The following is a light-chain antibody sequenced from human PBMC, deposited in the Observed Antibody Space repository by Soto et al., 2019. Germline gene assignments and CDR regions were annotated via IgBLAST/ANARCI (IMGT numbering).Light chain of an antibody. Sequence: DIVMTQSPDSLAVSLGERATLNCKSSQSVLYSANNKNYLAWYQQKPGQPPKLLIYWASTREFGVPDRFSGSGSGTDFTLTISSLQAEDVAVYFCQQYYTTPRTFGQGTKVEIK. CDR1: QSVLYSANNKNY. CDR2: WAS. J-gene: IGKJ1*01. CDR3: QQYYTTPRT. V-gene: IGKV4-1*01.